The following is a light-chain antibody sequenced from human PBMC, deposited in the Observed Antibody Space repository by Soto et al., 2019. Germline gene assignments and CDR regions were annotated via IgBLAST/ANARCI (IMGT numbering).Light chain of an antibody. V-gene: IGKV3-20*01. CDR1: QSVSSNY. CDR3: QQDGSSPWA. J-gene: IGKJ1*01. Sequence: EIVLTQSPGTLSLSPGERATLSCRASQSVSSNYLAWYQQKTGQTPRLLIYIASSRAPGIPDRFSGSGSGTHFTLTISRVETEAFAVYYCQQDGSSPWAFGQGTKVEIK. CDR2: IAS.